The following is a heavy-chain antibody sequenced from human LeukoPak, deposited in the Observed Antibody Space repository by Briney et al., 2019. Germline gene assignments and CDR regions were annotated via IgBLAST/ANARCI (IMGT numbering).Heavy chain of an antibody. CDR1: GGSISSYY. V-gene: IGHV4-59*01. CDR3: ARGPYSSGWFSGWFDP. D-gene: IGHD6-19*01. J-gene: IGHJ5*02. CDR2: IYYSGST. Sequence: SETLSLTCIVSGGSISSYYWSWIRQPPGKGLEWIGYIYYSGSTNYNPSLKSRVTISVDTSKNQFSLKLSSVTAADTAVYYCARGPYSSGWFSGWFDPWGQGTLVTVSS.